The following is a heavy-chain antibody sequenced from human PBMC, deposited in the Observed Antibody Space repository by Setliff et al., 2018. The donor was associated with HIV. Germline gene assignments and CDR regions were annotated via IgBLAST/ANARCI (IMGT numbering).Heavy chain of an antibody. D-gene: IGHD1-26*01. J-gene: IGHJ4*02. CDR2: IYTSGTT. CDR1: GGSISSYY. Sequence: PSETLSLTCTVSGGSISSYYWSWIRQPAGKGLEWIGRIYTSGTTNYKPSLNSRVTVSVDTSKNQFSLKLYSATAADTAVYYCAGDAGYKGAADYWGQGTLVTVSS. CDR3: AGDAGYKGAADY. V-gene: IGHV4-4*07.